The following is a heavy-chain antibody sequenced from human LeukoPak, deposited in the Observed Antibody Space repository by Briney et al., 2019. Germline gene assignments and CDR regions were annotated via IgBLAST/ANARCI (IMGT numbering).Heavy chain of an antibody. CDR3: ARGPLGATRGFFDY. CDR1: GYTFTKYG. J-gene: IGHJ4*02. CDR2: ISGYNGNT. Sequence: ASVKVSCKASGYTFTKYGISWVRQAPGQGLEWMGWISGYNGNTRYAQKLQGRVTVTTDTFTSTGYMELSSLRSEDTAVYYCARGPLGATRGFFDYWGQGTLVTVSS. D-gene: IGHD1-26*01. V-gene: IGHV1-18*01.